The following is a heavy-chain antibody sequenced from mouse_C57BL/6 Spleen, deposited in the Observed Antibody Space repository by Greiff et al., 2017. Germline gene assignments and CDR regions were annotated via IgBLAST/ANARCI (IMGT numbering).Heavy chain of an antibody. Sequence: VQLKESGPELVKPGASVKIPCKASGYTFTDYNMDWVKQSHGKSLEWIGDINPNNGGTIYNQKFKGKATLTVDKSSSTAYMELRSLTSEDTAVYYCARRGYGSPWYFDVWGTGTTVTVSS. D-gene: IGHD1-1*01. CDR3: ARRGYGSPWYFDV. CDR2: INPNNGGT. CDR1: GYTFTDYN. J-gene: IGHJ1*03. V-gene: IGHV1-18*01.